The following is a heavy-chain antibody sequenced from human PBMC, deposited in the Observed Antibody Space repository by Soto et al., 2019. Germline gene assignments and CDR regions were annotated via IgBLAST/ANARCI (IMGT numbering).Heavy chain of an antibody. D-gene: IGHD2-15*01. CDR1: CGSISSYY. CDR2: IYYSGST. CDR3: ARHAVDCSGGSCYSENYYYYYMDV. Sequence: SETLSLTWTVSCGSISSYYWSWIRQPPGKGLEWIGYIYYSGSTNYNPSLKSRVTISVDTSKNQFSLKLSSVTAADTAVYYCARHAVDCSGGSCYSENYYYYYMDVWGKGTTVTVSS. J-gene: IGHJ6*03. V-gene: IGHV4-59*08.